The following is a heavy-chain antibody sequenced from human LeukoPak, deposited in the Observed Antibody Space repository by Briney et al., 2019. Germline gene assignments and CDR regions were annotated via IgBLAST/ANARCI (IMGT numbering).Heavy chain of an antibody. D-gene: IGHD3-22*01. J-gene: IGHJ3*02. CDR2: IKEDGSEK. CDR3: ARLNYYDNKGPDAFDI. Sequence: GRSLRLSCAASGFAFNGYPMYWVRQAPGKGLEWVANIKEDGSEKYYVDSVKGRFTISRDNAKNSLYLQMNSLRAEDTAVYYCARLNYYDNKGPDAFDIWGQGTMVTVSS. CDR1: GFAFNGYP. V-gene: IGHV3-7*01.